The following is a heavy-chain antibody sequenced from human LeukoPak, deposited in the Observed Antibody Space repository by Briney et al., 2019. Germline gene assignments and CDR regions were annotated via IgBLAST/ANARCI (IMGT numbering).Heavy chain of an antibody. D-gene: IGHD2-15*01. CDR2: MNPNSGNT. V-gene: IGHV1-8*01. CDR1: GYTFTSYD. J-gene: IGHJ6*03. CDR3: ARGVRGCSGGSCYFGFNYYYYMDV. Sequence: ASVKVSCKASGYTFTSYDINWVRQAPGQGLEWMGWMNPNSGNTGYAQKFQGRVTMTRNTSISTAYMELSSLRSEDTAVYYCARGVRGCSGGSCYFGFNYYYYMDVWAKGPRSPSP.